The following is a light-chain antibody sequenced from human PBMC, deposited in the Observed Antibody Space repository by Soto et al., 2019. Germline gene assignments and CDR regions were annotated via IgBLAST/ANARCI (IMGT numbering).Light chain of an antibody. CDR3: QTWGSGIVV. Sequence: QLVLTQSPSASDSLGASVKLTCTLSSGHSNYAIAWHQQQSEKGPRYLMKLNSDGSHSKGDGIPDRFSGSSSGAERYLTISSLQSEDEAAYYCQTWGSGIVVFGGGTKLTVL. V-gene: IGLV4-69*01. J-gene: IGLJ2*01. CDR2: LNSDGSH. CDR1: SGHSNYA.